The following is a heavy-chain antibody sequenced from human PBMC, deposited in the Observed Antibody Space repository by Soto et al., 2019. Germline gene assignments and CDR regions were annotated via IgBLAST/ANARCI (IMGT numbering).Heavy chain of an antibody. Sequence: PSETLSLTCTVSGGSISSYYWSWIRQPPGEGLEWIGYIYYSGGTNYNPSLKSRVTISVDTSKNQFSLKLSSVTAADTAVYYCARDPSLFWYFDLWGRGTLVTVSS. CDR1: GGSISSYY. J-gene: IGHJ2*01. V-gene: IGHV4-59*01. CDR3: ARDPSLFWYFDL. CDR2: IYYSGGT. D-gene: IGHD3-16*01.